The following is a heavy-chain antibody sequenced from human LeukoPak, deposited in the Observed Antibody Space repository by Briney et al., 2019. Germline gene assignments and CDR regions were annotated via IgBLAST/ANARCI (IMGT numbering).Heavy chain of an antibody. D-gene: IGHD2-15*01. J-gene: IGHJ4*02. Sequence: PGGSLRLSCSASGFTFSSYDINWVGQAPGKGLEWVTIISYDGTNKYYADSVKGRFTISRDNSKNTLYLQMNSLRPEDTAVYYCARDRCSGGSCPIDYWGQGTLVTVSS. CDR3: ARDRCSGGSCPIDY. V-gene: IGHV3-30-3*01. CDR1: GFTFSSYD. CDR2: ISYDGTNK.